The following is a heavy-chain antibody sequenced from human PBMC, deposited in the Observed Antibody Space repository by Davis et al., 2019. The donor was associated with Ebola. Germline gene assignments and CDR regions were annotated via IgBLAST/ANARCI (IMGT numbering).Heavy chain of an antibody. V-gene: IGHV4-39*01. D-gene: IGHD4-11*01. J-gene: IGHJ4*02. Sequence: MPSETLSLTCTVSGGSTTSSSYYWGWFRQPPGKGLEWIGSIYYSGSTYYHPSLTSRVTISVDTSKNQFSLKLSSVTAADTALYYCALHSFPYSNSGPYYFDYWGQGTLVTVSS. CDR2: IYYSGST. CDR1: GGSTTSSSYY. CDR3: ALHSFPYSNSGPYYFDY.